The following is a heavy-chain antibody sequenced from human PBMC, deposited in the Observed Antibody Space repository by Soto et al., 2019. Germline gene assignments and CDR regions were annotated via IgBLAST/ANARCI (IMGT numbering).Heavy chain of an antibody. D-gene: IGHD6-13*01. CDR1: GYTFTPYY. V-gene: IGHV1-46*01. Sequence: QVQLVQSGAEVRKPGASVKVSCRTSGYTFTPYYVHWVRQAPGQGLEWLGIINPASGSTNYAHEFQGRVTLTMDTSTTTVYMELSGLRAEDTAIFYCARDLAAGEHWGQGTLVTVSS. J-gene: IGHJ4*02. CDR2: INPASGST. CDR3: ARDLAAGEH.